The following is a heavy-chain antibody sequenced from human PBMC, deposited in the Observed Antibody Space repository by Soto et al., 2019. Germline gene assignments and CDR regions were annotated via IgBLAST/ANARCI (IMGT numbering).Heavy chain of an antibody. CDR3: TREGSAPYYYYGMDA. CDR2: INTHNGNT. D-gene: IGHD3-10*01. CDR1: GYTFTTYG. V-gene: IGHV1-18*01. Sequence: VQLEQSAPEVKKPGASVKVYCKASGYTFTTYGISWVRQAPGQGLEWLGWINTHNGNTNYAQNLQGRVIMTADTSTSTAYMELRSLRSDDTAIYYCTREGSAPYYYYGMDAWGQGTTVTVSS. J-gene: IGHJ6*02.